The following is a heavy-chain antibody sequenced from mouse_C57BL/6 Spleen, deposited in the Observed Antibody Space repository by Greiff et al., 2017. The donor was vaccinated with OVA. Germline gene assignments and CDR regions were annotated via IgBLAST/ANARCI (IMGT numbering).Heavy chain of an antibody. D-gene: IGHD1-1*01. Sequence: ESGPGLVKPSQSLSLTCSVTGYSITSGYYWNWIRQFPGNKLEWMGYISYDGSNNYNPSLKNRTSITRDTSKNQFFLKLNSVTTEDTATYYCARQDYGSSGRFAYWGQGTLVTVSA. CDR2: ISYDGSN. CDR3: ARQDYGSSGRFAY. CDR1: GYSITSGYY. J-gene: IGHJ3*01. V-gene: IGHV3-6*01.